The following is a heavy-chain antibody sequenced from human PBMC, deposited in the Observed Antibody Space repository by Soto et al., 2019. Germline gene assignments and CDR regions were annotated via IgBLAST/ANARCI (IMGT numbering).Heavy chain of an antibody. V-gene: IGHV1-8*01. Sequence: QAQLVQSGAAVKKPGASVKVSCKASGYTFTGYDINWVRQATGQGLEWMGWMNPNSGNTGCAQNFQGRVTMTRDNSIATAYMELTSLRDYDSAVYYCAGEKVGTTGIYFWGQGPLVTVSS. CDR3: AGEKVGTTGIYF. J-gene: IGHJ4*02. D-gene: IGHD1-26*01. CDR1: GYTFTGYD. CDR2: MNPNSGNT.